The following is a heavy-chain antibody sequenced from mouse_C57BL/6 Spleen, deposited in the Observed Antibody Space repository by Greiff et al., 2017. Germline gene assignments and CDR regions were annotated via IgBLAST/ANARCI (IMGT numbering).Heavy chain of an antibody. D-gene: IGHD2-5*01. CDR2: ISYDGSN. Sequence: DVKLVESGPGLVKPSQSLSLTCSVTGYSITSGYYWNWIRQFPGNKLEWMGYISYDGSNNYNPSLKNRISITRDTSKNQFVLKLNSVTTEDTATCSCAREGSNYVFDYWGQGTTLTVSS. CDR1: GYSITSGYY. CDR3: AREGSNYVFDY. V-gene: IGHV3-6*01. J-gene: IGHJ2*01.